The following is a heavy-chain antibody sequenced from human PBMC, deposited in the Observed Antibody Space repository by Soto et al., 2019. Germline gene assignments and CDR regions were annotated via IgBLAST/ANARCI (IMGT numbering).Heavy chain of an antibody. D-gene: IGHD1-26*01. CDR3: THYRGGYSIDY. J-gene: IGHJ4*02. CDR1: GFPFSSNG. Sequence: GGSLRLSCAASGFPFSSNGMHWVRQGPGKGLVWVSRIDNDGSSRDYADSVKGRLTISRDNAKNTLYLEMSSLRAEDTAVYYCTHYRGGYSIDYWGQGTLVTVPQ. V-gene: IGHV3-74*01. CDR2: IDNDGSSR.